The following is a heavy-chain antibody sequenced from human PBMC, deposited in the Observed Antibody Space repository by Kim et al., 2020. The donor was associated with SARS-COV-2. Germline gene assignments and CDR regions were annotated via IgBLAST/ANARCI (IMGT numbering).Heavy chain of an antibody. J-gene: IGHJ3*02. V-gene: IGHV1-69*13. CDR2: IIPIFGTA. CDR3: ARGSSGWYRAFDI. Sequence: SVKVSCKASGGTFSSYAISWVRQAPGQGLEWMGGIIPIFGTANYAQKFQGRVTITAYESTSTAYMELISLRSEDTAVYYCARGSSGWYRAFDIWGQGTMVTVSS. D-gene: IGHD6-19*01. CDR1: GGTFSSYA.